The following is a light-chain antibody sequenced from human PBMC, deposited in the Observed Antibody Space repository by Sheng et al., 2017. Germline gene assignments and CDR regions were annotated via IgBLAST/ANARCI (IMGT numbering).Light chain of an antibody. CDR3: QESYSPPRYT. CDR1: QSIRSS. Sequence: DIQMTQSPSSLSAYVGDRVTITCRASQSIRSSLNWYQQKPGSAPKLLIYGASTLQTGVPSRFSGSGSETYFTLTITSLQPEDLATYYCQESYSPPRYTFAQGTNLEIK. V-gene: IGKV1-39*01. J-gene: IGKJ2*01. CDR2: GAS.